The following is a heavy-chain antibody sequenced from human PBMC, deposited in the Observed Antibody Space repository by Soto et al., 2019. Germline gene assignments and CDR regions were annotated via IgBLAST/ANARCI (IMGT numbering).Heavy chain of an antibody. J-gene: IGHJ6*02. CDR3: GKERGYYYYYAMDV. CDR2: ISGGGGTT. Sequence: PGGSLRLSCVVSGFSFNNFAMSWVRQAPGKGLEWVSAISGGGGTTYYADSVKGRFTISRDNSKSTLYLQLNSLRAEDTAVYYCGKERGYYYYYAMDVWGQGTTVTVSS. CDR1: GFSFNNFA. D-gene: IGHD3-16*01. V-gene: IGHV3-23*01.